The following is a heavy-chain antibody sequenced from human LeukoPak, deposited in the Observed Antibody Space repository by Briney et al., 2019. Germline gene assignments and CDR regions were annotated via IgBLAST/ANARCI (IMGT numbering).Heavy chain of an antibody. D-gene: IGHD6-19*01. CDR3: ARVGGAVAGRRALNYNWFDP. CDR1: GGSISSYY. V-gene: IGHV4-59*01. CDR2: IYYSGST. J-gene: IGHJ5*02. Sequence: SETLSLTCTVSGGSISSYYWSWIRQPPGKGLEWIGYIYYSGSTNYNPSLKSRVTISVDTSKNQFSLKLSSVTAADTAVYYCARVGGAVAGRRALNYNWFDPWGQGTLVTVSS.